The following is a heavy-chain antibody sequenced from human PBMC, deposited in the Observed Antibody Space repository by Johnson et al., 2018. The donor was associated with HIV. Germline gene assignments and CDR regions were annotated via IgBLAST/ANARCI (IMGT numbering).Heavy chain of an antibody. CDR2: IKSKTDGGTT. Sequence: VQLVESGGGLVQPGGSLRLSCAASGFTFSSYWMSWVRQAPGKGLEWVGRIKSKTDGGTTDYAAPVKGRFTISRDDSKNTLYLQMNGLKTEDTAMYYCTTMSALWFGDIHVFGDGFDIWGQGTMVTVSS. J-gene: IGHJ3*02. CDR3: TTMSALWFGDIHVFGDGFDI. CDR1: GFTFSSYW. D-gene: IGHD3-10*01. V-gene: IGHV3-15*01.